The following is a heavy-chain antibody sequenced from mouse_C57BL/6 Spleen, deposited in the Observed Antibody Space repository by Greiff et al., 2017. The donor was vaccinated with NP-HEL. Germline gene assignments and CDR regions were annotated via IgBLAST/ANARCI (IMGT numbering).Heavy chain of an antibody. J-gene: IGHJ2*01. V-gene: IGHV1-81*01. D-gene: IGHD1-1*02. CDR3: ARGGGRYYFDY. Sequence: VQLVESGAELARPGASVKLSCKASGYTFTSYGISWVKQRTGQGLEWIGEIYPRSGNTYYNEKFKGKATLTADKSSSTAYMELRSLTSEDSAVYFCARGGGRYYFDYWGQGTTLTVSS. CDR1: GYTFTSYG. CDR2: IYPRSGNT.